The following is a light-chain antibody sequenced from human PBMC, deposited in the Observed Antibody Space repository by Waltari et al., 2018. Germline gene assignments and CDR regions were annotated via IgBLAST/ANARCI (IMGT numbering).Light chain of an antibody. Sequence: SYELTQPPSVSVSPGQTARITCSGAALPKKYAYWYQLKSGQAPVWVIYENSKRPPGIPERFSGSSSGTMATLTISGAQVEDEADYYCYSTDSSGNHRGVFGGGTKLTVL. V-gene: IGLV3-10*01. CDR2: ENS. CDR1: ALPKKY. CDR3: YSTDSSGNHRGV. J-gene: IGLJ2*01.